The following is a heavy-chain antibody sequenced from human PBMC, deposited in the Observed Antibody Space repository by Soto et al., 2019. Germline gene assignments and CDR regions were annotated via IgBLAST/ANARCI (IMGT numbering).Heavy chain of an antibody. J-gene: IGHJ5*02. D-gene: IGHD1-26*01. Sequence: QVQLVQSGAEVKKPGASVKVSCKASGYTFTGYGISWVRQAPGQGLEWVGWISSYNGNTNYARKLQGRATMTTDTSTDTAYMELRSLTSDDTAVYYCARDTVPSESKGGSRFDPWGQGTLVTVSS. CDR1: GYTFTGYG. V-gene: IGHV1-18*01. CDR3: ARDTVPSESKGGSRFDP. CDR2: ISSYNGNT.